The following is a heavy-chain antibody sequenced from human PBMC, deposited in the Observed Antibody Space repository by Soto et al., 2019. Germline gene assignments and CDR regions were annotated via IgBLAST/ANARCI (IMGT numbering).Heavy chain of an antibody. J-gene: IGHJ4*02. V-gene: IGHV4-39*01. Sequence: QLQLQESGPGLVKPSETLSLTCTVSGGSISSSSYYWGWIRQPPGKGLEWIGSIYYSGSTYYNPSLKSRVTISVDTSKNQFSLKLSSVTAADTAVYYCARRGGADQNDYFDYWGQGTLVTVSS. CDR2: IYYSGST. D-gene: IGHD3-16*01. CDR1: GGSISSSSYY. CDR3: ARRGGADQNDYFDY.